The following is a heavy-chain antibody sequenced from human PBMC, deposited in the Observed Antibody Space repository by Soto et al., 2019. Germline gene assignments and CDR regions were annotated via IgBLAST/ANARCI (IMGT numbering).Heavy chain of an antibody. CDR2: IYYSGST. Sequence: QVQLQESGPGLVKPSQTLSLTCTVSGGSISSGDYYWSWIRQPPGKGLECIGYIYYSGSTYYNPSLQSRVTISVDTSKNPFPLKLSSVTAADTAVYYCARVVNRPVRFDLWGRGTLVTVSS. J-gene: IGHJ2*01. CDR3: ARVVNRPVRFDL. D-gene: IGHD2-15*01. CDR1: GGSISSGDYY. V-gene: IGHV4-30-4*01.